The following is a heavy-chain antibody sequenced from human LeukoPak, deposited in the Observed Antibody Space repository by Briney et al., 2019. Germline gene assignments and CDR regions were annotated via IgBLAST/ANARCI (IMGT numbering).Heavy chain of an antibody. V-gene: IGHV3-73*01. Sequence: PGGSLGLSCAASGFTFSGPAIHGVGQASGKGLEGVGRIRTKPINYATSYAASVNGRFTISRDDSKNTAYLQMNSLKTEDTAVYYCTTPSIMTTVTTYYYYYMDVWGKGTTVTVSS. CDR1: GFTFSGPA. J-gene: IGHJ6*03. D-gene: IGHD4-11*01. CDR2: IRTKPINYAT. CDR3: TTPSIMTTVTTYYYYYMDV.